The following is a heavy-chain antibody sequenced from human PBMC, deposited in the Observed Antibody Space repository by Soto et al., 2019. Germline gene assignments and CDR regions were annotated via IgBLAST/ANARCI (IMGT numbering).Heavy chain of an antibody. CDR2: IYHSGST. CDR3: ASGVGYTWFDP. CDR1: GGSISSSNL. Sequence: QVQLQESGPGLVKPSGTLSLTCAVSGGSISSSNLWSWVRQPPGKGLEWIGEIYHSGSTNYNPSLKSQVSLSVYKSKINCSLKLSSVIAADTAVYYCASGVGYTWFDPWGQGTLVTVSS. J-gene: IGHJ5*02. V-gene: IGHV4-4*02. D-gene: IGHD1-26*01.